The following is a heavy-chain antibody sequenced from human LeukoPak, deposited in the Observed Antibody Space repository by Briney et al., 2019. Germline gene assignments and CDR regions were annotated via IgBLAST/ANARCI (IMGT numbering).Heavy chain of an antibody. CDR1: EFTFSSYS. D-gene: IGHD3-22*01. V-gene: IGHV3-7*03. Sequence: GGSLRLSCAASEFTFSSYSMNWVRQAPGKGLEWVANIKEDGSKKNYVDSVKGRFTISRDNAKNSLYLQMTSLRAEDTAMYYCATPLDYHDNSGFHQGGDWGQGTLVTVSS. CDR2: IKEDGSKK. CDR3: ATPLDYHDNSGFHQGGD. J-gene: IGHJ4*02.